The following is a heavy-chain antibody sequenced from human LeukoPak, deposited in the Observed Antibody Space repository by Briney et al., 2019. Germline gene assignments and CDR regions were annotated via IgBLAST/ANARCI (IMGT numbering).Heavy chain of an antibody. CDR2: ISGSGGST. V-gene: IGHV3-23*01. J-gene: IGHJ4*02. D-gene: IGHD6-19*01. Sequence: GGSLRLSCAASRFTVSSNYMSWVRQAPGKGLEWVSAISGSGGSTYYADSVKGRFTISRDNSKNTLYLQMNSLRAEDTAVYYCAKVESGGSGEVFDYWGQGTLVTVSS. CDR3: AKVESGGSGEVFDY. CDR1: RFTVSSNY.